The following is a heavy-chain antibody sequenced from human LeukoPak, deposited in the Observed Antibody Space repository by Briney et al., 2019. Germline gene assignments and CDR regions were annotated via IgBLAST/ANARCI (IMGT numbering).Heavy chain of an antibody. Sequence: GGSLRLSCAASGFTFSSYAMSWVRQAPGKGLEWLSAIDSSGSYTWYDDSVKGRFTISRDNSKNTLYLQMNSLRAEDTAVYYCAKGSAGGRPYYFDYWGQGTLVPVSS. CDR2: IDSSGSYT. D-gene: IGHD6-13*01. CDR1: GFTFSSYA. CDR3: AKGSAGGRPYYFDY. J-gene: IGHJ4*02. V-gene: IGHV3-23*05.